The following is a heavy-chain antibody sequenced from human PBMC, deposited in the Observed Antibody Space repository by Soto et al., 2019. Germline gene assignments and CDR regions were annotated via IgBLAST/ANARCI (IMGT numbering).Heavy chain of an antibody. CDR1: GYTFTAYY. Sequence: QVQLVQSGAEVKEPGDSVRVSCEASGYTFTAYYIHWVRQAPGQGLERMGWINTKFGDTTYAQDFQDRVSMTRDMSISTVYMELSRLTSDDTAIYYCARNMDYYYGPGSGNGHGFWGQGTTVTVFS. J-gene: IGHJ6*02. CDR3: ARNMDYYYGPGSGNGHGF. D-gene: IGHD3-10*01. V-gene: IGHV1-2*02. CDR2: INTKFGDT.